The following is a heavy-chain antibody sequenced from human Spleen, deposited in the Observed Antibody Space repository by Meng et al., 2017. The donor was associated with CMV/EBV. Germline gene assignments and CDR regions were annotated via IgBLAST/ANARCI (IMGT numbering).Heavy chain of an antibody. CDR1: GASISSSSYF. D-gene: IGHD2-15*01. J-gene: IGHJ3*02. CDR3: ARVGAAGFGAFDI. Sequence: SETLSLTCSVSGASISSSSYFWDWIRQSPGKGVEWIGSISYSGSTYYNSSLKSRVTISVDMSKNQFTLKLSSVTAADTAVYYCARVGAAGFGAFDIWGQGTMVTVSS. V-gene: IGHV4-39*06. CDR2: ISYSGST.